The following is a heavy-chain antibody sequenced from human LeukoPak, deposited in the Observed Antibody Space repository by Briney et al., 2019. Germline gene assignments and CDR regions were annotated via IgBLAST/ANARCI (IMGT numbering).Heavy chain of an antibody. J-gene: IGHJ4*02. CDR3: VRELGYTQGSHFDY. V-gene: IGHV1-46*01. CDR2: INPSGGGT. CDR1: GYTFINYY. D-gene: IGHD5-18*01. Sequence: SVKVSCKASGYTFINYYMHWVRQAPGQGLEWMGIINPSGGGTTYAQKFQGRVAMTSDTSTSTFYMELSSLRSEDTAMYYCVRELGYTQGSHFDYWGQGSQVTVSS.